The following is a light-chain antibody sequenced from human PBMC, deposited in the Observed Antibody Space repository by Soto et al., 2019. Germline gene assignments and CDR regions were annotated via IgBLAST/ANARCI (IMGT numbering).Light chain of an antibody. Sequence: DIVMTQSPATLSVSPVGRATLSCRASQSVGSNVAWYQQKPGQPPRLLIYGASTRAAGVPARFSGSGYGRQFSLTISSLQSEDFAIYHCQQHNNWPPWTFGQGTKVDI. V-gene: IGKV3-15*01. CDR1: QSVGSN. CDR2: GAS. CDR3: QQHNNWPPWT. J-gene: IGKJ1*01.